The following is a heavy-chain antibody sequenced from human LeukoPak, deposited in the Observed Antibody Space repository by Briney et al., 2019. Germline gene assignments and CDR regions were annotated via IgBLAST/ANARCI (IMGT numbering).Heavy chain of an antibody. CDR3: AIHSSNWDYYFDY. V-gene: IGHV1-69*05. Sequence: SVKVSCKTSGGTFSSYAISWVRQAPGQGLEWMGRIIPIFGTANYAQKFQGRVTITTDESTSTAYMELSSLRSEDTAVYYCAIHSSNWDYYFDYWGQGTLVTVSS. CDR1: GGTFSSYA. CDR2: IIPIFGTA. J-gene: IGHJ4*02. D-gene: IGHD6-13*01.